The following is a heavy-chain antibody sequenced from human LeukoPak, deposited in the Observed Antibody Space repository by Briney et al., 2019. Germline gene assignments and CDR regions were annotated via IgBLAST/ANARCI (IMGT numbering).Heavy chain of an antibody. V-gene: IGHV4-59*01. CDR3: ARWGTGGDYAYYYGMDV. D-gene: IGHD4-17*01. J-gene: IGHJ6*02. CDR1: GGSISSYY. CDR2: IYYSGST. Sequence: KPSETLSLTCTVSGGSISSYYWSWIRQPPGKGLEWIGYIYYSGSTNYNPSLKSRVTISVDASKNQFSLKLSSVTAADTAVYYCARWGTGGDYAYYYGMDVWGQGTTVTVSS.